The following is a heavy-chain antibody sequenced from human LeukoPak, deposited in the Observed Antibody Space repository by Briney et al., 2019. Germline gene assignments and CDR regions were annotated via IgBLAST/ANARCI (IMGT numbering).Heavy chain of an antibody. J-gene: IGHJ3*02. CDR2: IYYSGST. CDR3: ARQGNYYDIWGAFDI. CDR1: GGSISSSSYY. Sequence: SETLSLTCTVSGGSISSSSYYWGWIRQPPGKGLEWIGSIYYSGSTYYNPSLKSRVTISVDTSKNQFSLKLSSVTAADTAVYYCARQGNYYDIWGAFDIWGQGTMVTVSS. V-gene: IGHV4-39*01. D-gene: IGHD3-22*01.